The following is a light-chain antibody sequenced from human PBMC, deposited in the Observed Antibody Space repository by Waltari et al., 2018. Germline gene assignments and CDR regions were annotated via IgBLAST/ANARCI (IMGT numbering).Light chain of an antibody. Sequence: EVVLTQSPATLSVSPGERATLSCRASQNINNLLAWYQQKPGQAPRLLIYRASTRATEIPVRFSGSGSGTDFTLTISSLQSEDFAVYYCQQYNNWPITFGQGTRLEIK. CDR2: RAS. J-gene: IGKJ5*01. CDR1: QNINNL. V-gene: IGKV3-15*01. CDR3: QQYNNWPIT.